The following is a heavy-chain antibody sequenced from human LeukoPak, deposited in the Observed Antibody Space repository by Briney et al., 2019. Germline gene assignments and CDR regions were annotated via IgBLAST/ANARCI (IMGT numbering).Heavy chain of an antibody. CDR2: INNDGSST. J-gene: IGHJ6*02. V-gene: IGHV3-74*01. CDR3: ARDWGHAMDV. Sequence: GGSLRLSCAASGLTFTNYWMRWVRQAPGEGLVWVSHINNDGSSTSYADSVKGRFTISRDNAKNTLYLQMSSLRVEDAAVYYCARDWGHAMDVWGQGTTVTVSS. D-gene: IGHD3-16*01. CDR1: GLTFTNYW.